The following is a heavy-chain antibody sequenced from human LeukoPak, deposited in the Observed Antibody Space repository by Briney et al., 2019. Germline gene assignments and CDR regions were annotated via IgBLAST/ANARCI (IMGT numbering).Heavy chain of an antibody. J-gene: IGHJ6*02. CDR2: IYPGDSDT. D-gene: IGHD6-19*01. CDR3: AIAVAAPGYYYGMDV. Sequence: GESLKISCKGSGYSFTSYWIGWVRQMPGKGLEWMGIIYPGDSDTRYSPPFQGQVTISADKSISTAYLQWSSLKASDTAMYYCAIAVAAPGYYYGMDVWGQGTTVTVSS. V-gene: IGHV5-51*01. CDR1: GYSFTSYW.